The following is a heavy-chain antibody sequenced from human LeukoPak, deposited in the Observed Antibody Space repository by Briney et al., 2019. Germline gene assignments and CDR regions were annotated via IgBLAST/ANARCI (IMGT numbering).Heavy chain of an antibody. CDR1: GFTLSSYE. V-gene: IGHV3-48*03. D-gene: IGHD2-15*01. Sequence: GGSLRLSCAASGFTLSSYEMTWVRQAPGKGLEWVSYISSSGSTIYYADSVKGRFTISRDNAKNSLYLQMNSLRAEDTAVYYCARDPPTRGGDALDIWGQGTMVTVSS. CDR3: ARDPPTRGGDALDI. CDR2: ISSSGSTI. J-gene: IGHJ3*02.